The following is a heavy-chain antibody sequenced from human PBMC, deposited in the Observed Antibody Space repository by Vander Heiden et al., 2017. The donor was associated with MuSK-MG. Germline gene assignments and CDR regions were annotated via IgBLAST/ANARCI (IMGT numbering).Heavy chain of an antibody. CDR1: GASVSSTSAV. V-gene: IGHV6-1*01. J-gene: IGHJ4*02. Sequence: VQLQQSGPGLVTPSQTLSLTCAISGASVSSTSAVWNWSKQSPSRGLEWLGRTYCRSKWYNDYAVSEKSRIAINPDTSKNQFSLQLNSVTPEDTAVYYCARDQLKWFGEYLFDYWGQGTLVTVSS. D-gene: IGHD3-10*01. CDR2: TYCRSKWYN. CDR3: ARDQLKWFGEYLFDY.